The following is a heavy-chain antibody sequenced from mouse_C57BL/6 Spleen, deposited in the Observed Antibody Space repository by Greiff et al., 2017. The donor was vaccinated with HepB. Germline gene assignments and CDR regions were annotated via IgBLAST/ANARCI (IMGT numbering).Heavy chain of an antibody. V-gene: IGHV3-6*01. CDR2: ISYDGSN. D-gene: IGHD1-1*01. CDR3: ASDGLNYGSLYAMDY. Sequence: DVQLQESGPGLVKPSQSLSLTCSVTGYSITSGYYWNWIRQFPGNKLEWMGYISYDGSNNYNPSLKNRISITRDTSKNQFFLKLNSVTTEDTATYYCASDGLNYGSLYAMDYWGQGTSVTVSS. CDR1: GYSITSGYY. J-gene: IGHJ4*01.